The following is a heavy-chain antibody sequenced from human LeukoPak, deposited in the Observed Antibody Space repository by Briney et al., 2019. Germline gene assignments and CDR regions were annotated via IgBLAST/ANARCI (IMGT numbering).Heavy chain of an antibody. J-gene: IGHJ4*02. D-gene: IGHD6-19*01. V-gene: IGHV4-39*01. CDR3: ARHPDTPYSSSPYFDY. CDR2: ISYYGTT. Sequence: PSETLSLTCTVSGGSITSGSVYWGWIRQPPGKGLEWIGSISYYGTTYYNPSLRSRVTISRDASRNQVSLRLNSVAAADTAVYFCARHPDTPYSSSPYFDYWGQGTLLTVSS. CDR1: GGSITSGSVY.